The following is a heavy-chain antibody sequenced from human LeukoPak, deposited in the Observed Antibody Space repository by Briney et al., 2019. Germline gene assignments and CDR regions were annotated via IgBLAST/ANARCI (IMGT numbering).Heavy chain of an antibody. D-gene: IGHD3-9*01. CDR1: GFSFSSYS. Sequence: PGGSLRLSCAASGFSFSSYSMNWVRQAPGKGLEWVSSISTSSSYIYYADSVKGRFTISRDNAKNSLYLQMNGLRAEDTAVYYCARAYYDILTGYPDAFDIWGQGTMVTVSS. CDR2: ISTSSSYI. V-gene: IGHV3-21*01. CDR3: ARAYYDILTGYPDAFDI. J-gene: IGHJ3*02.